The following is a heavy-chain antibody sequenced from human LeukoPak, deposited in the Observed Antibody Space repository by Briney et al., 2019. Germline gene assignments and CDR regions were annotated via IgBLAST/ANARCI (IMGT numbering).Heavy chain of an antibody. Sequence: ASVKVSCKAYGYTFMTHGISWVRQAPRQGLECMGWISGSSSNTNYAQRLEGRFTMTTDTSTTTAYMELRSLRSDDTAVYYCARATGTWGHDGFDIWGQGTMVTVSS. J-gene: IGHJ3*02. CDR1: GYTFMTHG. D-gene: IGHD3-16*01. CDR2: ISGSSSNT. V-gene: IGHV1-18*01. CDR3: ARATGTWGHDGFDI.